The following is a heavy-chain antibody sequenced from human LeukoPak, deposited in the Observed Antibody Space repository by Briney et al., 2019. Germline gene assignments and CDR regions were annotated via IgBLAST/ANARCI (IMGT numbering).Heavy chain of an antibody. CDR1: GGTFSSYA. Sequence: EASVKVSCKASGGTFSSYAISWVRQAPGQGLEWMGGIIPIFGTANYAQKFQGRVTITTDASTSTAYMELSSLRSEDTAVYYCARDEYYYDSSGSTPPPASPWGQGTLVTVSS. CDR3: ARDEYYYDSSGSTPPPASP. CDR2: IIPIFGTA. V-gene: IGHV1-69*05. D-gene: IGHD3-22*01. J-gene: IGHJ5*02.